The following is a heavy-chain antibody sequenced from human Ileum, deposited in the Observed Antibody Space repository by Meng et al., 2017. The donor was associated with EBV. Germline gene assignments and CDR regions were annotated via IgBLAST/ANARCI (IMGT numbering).Heavy chain of an antibody. D-gene: IGHD3-10*01. CDR1: GGSFSGYY. Sequence: QVQLQWSGAGLLKPSETLSLTCAVYGGSFSGYYWSWIRQPPGKGLEWIGEINHSGSTNYNPSLKSRVTISVDTSKNQFSLKLSSVTAADTAVYYCARGNKVSDRGFDYWGQGTLVTVSS. CDR3: ARGNKVSDRGFDY. J-gene: IGHJ4*02. V-gene: IGHV4-34*01. CDR2: INHSGST.